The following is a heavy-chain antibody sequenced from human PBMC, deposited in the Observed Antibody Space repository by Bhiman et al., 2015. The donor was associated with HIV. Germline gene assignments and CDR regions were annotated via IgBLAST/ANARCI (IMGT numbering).Heavy chain of an antibody. CDR3: AKIKGGNPGWERYFDL. V-gene: IGHV3-21*01. J-gene: IGHJ2*01. D-gene: IGHD4-23*01. Sequence: EVQLVESGGGLVKPGGSLKLSCVASGFNFSTYSMNWVRQAPGKGLEWVSSISGSSSYIYFADSVKGRFTISRDNTKNSLYLQMNSLRAEDTAVYYCAKIKGGNPGWERYFDLWGRGTLVTVSS. CDR2: ISGSSSYI. CDR1: GFNFSTYS.